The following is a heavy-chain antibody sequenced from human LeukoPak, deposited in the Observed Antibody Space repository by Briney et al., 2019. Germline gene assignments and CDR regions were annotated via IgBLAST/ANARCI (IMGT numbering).Heavy chain of an antibody. D-gene: IGHD3-10*01. V-gene: IGHV3-21*06. Sequence: GGSLRLSCAPSGFTFSSYSMNWVRQAPGRGLEWVSSISSASTYIYYADSVKGRFTISRDYAKNLLYLQMNSLRVEDTAVYYCARDHGIPGSGSYKFDYWGQGTLVTVSS. CDR1: GFTFSSYS. J-gene: IGHJ4*02. CDR3: ARDHGIPGSGSYKFDY. CDR2: ISSASTYI.